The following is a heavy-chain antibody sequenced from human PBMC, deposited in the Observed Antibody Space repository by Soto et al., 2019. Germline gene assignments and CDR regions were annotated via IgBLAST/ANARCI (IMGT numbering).Heavy chain of an antibody. D-gene: IGHD6-19*01. J-gene: IGHJ5*02. CDR3: TTDTAQRRSSSGWYNWFDP. CDR2: ISGSGGTT. V-gene: IGHV3-23*01. Sequence: GGSLRLSCASSGFTCGGYAMSLVRQAPGKGLEWVSAISGSGGTTDYAAPVKGRFTISRDDSKNTLYLQMNSLKTEDTAVYYCTTDTAQRRSSSGWYNWFDPWGQGTLLTVSS. CDR1: GFTCGGYA.